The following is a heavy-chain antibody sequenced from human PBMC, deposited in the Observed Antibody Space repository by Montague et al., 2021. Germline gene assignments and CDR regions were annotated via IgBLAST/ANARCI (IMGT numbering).Heavy chain of an antibody. J-gene: IGHJ4*02. D-gene: IGHD3-22*01. CDR3: VRHYDRSGRRFDY. CDR2: IFYSGNS. V-gene: IGHV4-39*01. Sequence: SETLSLTCTVSGGSVSGSHSYWGWMRQPPGKEPVGIGSIFYSGNSYYNLSNKSRVIITVDTFKNQLSLRLNSVTAADTAEFYCVRHYDRSGRRFDYWGQGTLVTVSS. CDR1: GGSVSGSHSY.